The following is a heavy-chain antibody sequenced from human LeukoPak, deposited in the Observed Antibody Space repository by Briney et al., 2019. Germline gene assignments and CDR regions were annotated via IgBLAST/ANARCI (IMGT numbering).Heavy chain of an antibody. Sequence: SETLSLTCAVSGYSISSGYYWGWIRQPPGKGLEWIGSIYHSGSTYYNPSLKSRVTISVDTSKNQFSLKLSSVAAADTAMYYCARDRVIISSNWFDPWGQGTQVTVSS. V-gene: IGHV4-38-2*02. J-gene: IGHJ5*02. CDR1: GYSISSGYY. CDR2: IYHSGST. D-gene: IGHD3-22*01. CDR3: ARDRVIISSNWFDP.